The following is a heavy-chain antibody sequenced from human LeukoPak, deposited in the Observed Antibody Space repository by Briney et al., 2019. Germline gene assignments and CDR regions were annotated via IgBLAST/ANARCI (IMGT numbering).Heavy chain of an antibody. Sequence: GGSLRLSCAASGFTFSSYAMSWVRQAPGKGLEWVSAISGSGGSTYYADSVKGRFTISRDNSKNTLYLQMNSLRAEDTAVYYCAKVIRGYSGSDPLYYFDYWAREPWSPSPQ. J-gene: IGHJ4*02. V-gene: IGHV3-23*01. CDR1: GFTFSSYA. CDR2: ISGSGGST. CDR3: AKVIRGYSGSDPLYYFDY. D-gene: IGHD5-12*01.